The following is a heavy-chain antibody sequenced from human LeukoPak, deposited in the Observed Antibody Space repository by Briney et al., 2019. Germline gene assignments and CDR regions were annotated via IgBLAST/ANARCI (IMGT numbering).Heavy chain of an antibody. J-gene: IGHJ5*02. D-gene: IGHD5-12*01. CDR3: AKGGHVNIVAPEP. Sequence: GRSLRLSCAASGFTFSSYGMHWVRQAPGKGLEWVAVIWYDGSNKYYADSVKGRFTISRDNSKNTLYLQMNSLRVEDTAVYYCAKGGHVNIVAPEPWGQGTLVTVSS. CDR2: IWYDGSNK. V-gene: IGHV3-33*06. CDR1: GFTFSSYG.